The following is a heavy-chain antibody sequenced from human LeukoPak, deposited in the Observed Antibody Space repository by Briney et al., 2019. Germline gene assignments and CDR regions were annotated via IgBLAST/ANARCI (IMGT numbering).Heavy chain of an antibody. CDR1: GYTXTGYY. V-gene: IGHV1-2*02. D-gene: IGHD3-10*01. CDR2: INPNSGGT. J-gene: IGHJ4*02. Sequence: ASVKVSCKASGYTXTGYYMHWVRQAPGQGLEWMGWINPNSGGTNYAQKFQGRVTMTRDTSITTAYMELSSLSSDDTAVYCCARGDGSGSYYNPIYWGQGTLVTVSS. CDR3: ARGDGSGSYYNPIY.